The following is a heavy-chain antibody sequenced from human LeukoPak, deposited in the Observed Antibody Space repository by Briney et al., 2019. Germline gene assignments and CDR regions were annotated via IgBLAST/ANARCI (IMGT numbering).Heavy chain of an antibody. CDR1: GFTFSSYG. CDR2: IRYDGSNK. Sequence: GGSLRLSCAASGFTFSSYGMHWVRQAPGKGLEWVAFIRYDGSNKYYADSVKGRFTISRDNSKNTLYLQMNSLRAEDTAVYYCAKDGGGYYGSGSYYLSTLDVWGKGTTVTVSS. CDR3: AKDGGGYYGSGSYYLSTLDV. V-gene: IGHV3-30*02. D-gene: IGHD3-10*01. J-gene: IGHJ6*04.